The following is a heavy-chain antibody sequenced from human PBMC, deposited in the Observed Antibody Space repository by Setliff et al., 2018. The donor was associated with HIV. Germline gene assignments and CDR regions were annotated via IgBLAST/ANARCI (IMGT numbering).Heavy chain of an antibody. CDR2: IRPDGIYK. J-gene: IGHJ4*02. CDR3: AKDTPQGAAIDL. CDR1: GFSFSNAW. V-gene: IGHV3-30*02. D-gene: IGHD3-16*01. Sequence: GGSLRLSCAASGFSFSNAWMDWVRQAPGKGLDWLAFIRPDGIYKYYADSVQGRFTISRDNSKNTLYLQINSLRPDDTAIYYCAKDTPQGAAIDLWGQGTLVTV.